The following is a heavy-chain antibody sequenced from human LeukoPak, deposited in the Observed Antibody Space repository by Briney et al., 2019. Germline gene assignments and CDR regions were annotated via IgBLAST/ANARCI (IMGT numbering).Heavy chain of an antibody. D-gene: IGHD3-10*01. Sequence: GSSVKVSCTASGGTFSSYAISWVRPAPGQGLEWMGRIIPILGIANYAQKFQGRVTITADKSTSTAYMELSSLRSEDTAVYYCASAPRYDSEIDYWGQGTLVTVSS. CDR3: ASAPRYDSEIDY. CDR1: GGTFSSYA. J-gene: IGHJ4*02. V-gene: IGHV1-69*04. CDR2: IIPILGIA.